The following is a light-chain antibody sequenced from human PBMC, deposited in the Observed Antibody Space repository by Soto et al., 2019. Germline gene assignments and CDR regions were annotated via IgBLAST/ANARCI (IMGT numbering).Light chain of an antibody. J-gene: IGKJ4*01. CDR3: QHRYNWPLT. CDR1: QDINTY. V-gene: IGKV3-11*01. CDR2: DAS. Sequence: VLTQSPATLPLSPGEKATLSCRASQDINTYLGWYQQKPGQPPRLLIYDASNRASGIPARFSGSGSGTDFTLTIDTLEPEDFGIYYCQHRYNWPLTFGAGTKVEIK.